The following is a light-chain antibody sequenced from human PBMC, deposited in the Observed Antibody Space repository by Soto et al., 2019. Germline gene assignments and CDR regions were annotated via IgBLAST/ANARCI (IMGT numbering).Light chain of an antibody. J-gene: IGLJ1*01. CDR3: LLSYSGARLYV. CDR2: DTS. V-gene: IGLV7-46*01. CDR1: TGTVTSGHY. Sequence: QAVVTQEPSLTVSPGGTVTLTCGSSTGTVTSGHYPYWFQQKPGQAPRALIYDTSNQHSWTPARFSGSLLGGKAALTLSGAQSEDEAEYYCLLSYSGARLYVFGTGTKLTVL.